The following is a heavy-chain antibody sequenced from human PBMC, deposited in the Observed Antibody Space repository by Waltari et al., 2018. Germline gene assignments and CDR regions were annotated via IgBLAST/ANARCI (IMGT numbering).Heavy chain of an antibody. CDR2: ISSSSSYI. J-gene: IGHJ5*02. CDR3: ARDTFLYPDSFNLGYCSGGSCGAFDP. V-gene: IGHV3-21*01. CDR1: GFTFSSYS. Sequence: EVQLVESGGGLVKPGGSLRRSCAASGFTFSSYSMNWVRQAPGKGLGGVSSISSSSSYIYYADSVKGRFTISRDNAKNSLYLQMNSLRAEDTAVYYCARDTFLYPDSFNLGYCSGGSCGAFDPWGQGTLVTVSS. D-gene: IGHD2-15*01.